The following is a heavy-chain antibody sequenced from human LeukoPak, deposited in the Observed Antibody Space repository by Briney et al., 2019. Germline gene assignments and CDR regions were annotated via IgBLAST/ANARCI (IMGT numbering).Heavy chain of an antibody. CDR2: MNPNSGNT. CDR1: GYTFTSYD. CDR3: ARGPGGYIDDAFDI. D-gene: IGHD5-12*01. V-gene: IGHV1-8*01. J-gene: IGHJ3*02. Sequence: GASVKVSCKASGYTFTSYDINWVRQATGQGLEWMGWMNPNSGNTGYAQKFQGRVTMTRNTSISTAYMELSSLRSEDTAVYHCARGPGGYIDDAFDIWGQGTMVTVSS.